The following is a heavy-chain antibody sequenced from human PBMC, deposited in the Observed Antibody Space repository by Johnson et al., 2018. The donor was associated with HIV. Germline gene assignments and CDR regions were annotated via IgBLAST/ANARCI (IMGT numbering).Heavy chain of an antibody. CDR2: ISWNSGSI. CDR3: ARGEEMATILI. CDR1: GFTFDDYA. V-gene: IGHV3-9*01. D-gene: IGHD5-24*01. Sequence: VQLVESGGGLVQPGRSLRLSCAASGFTFDDYAMHWVRQAPGKGLEWVSGISWNSGSIDYADSVKGRFTISRDNAKNSLYRQMNSLRAEDTAFYYCARGEEMATILIWGQGTMVTVSS. J-gene: IGHJ3*02.